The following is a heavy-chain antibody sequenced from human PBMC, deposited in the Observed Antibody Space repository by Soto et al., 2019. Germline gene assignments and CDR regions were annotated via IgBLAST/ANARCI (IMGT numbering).Heavy chain of an antibody. D-gene: IGHD3-22*01. J-gene: IGHJ6*02. CDR3: ARAPMIVVVNNGPDGMDV. V-gene: IGHV1-69*13. CDR1: GGTFSSYA. CDR2: IIPIFGTA. Sequence: SVKVSCKASGGTFSSYAISWVRQAPGQGLEWMGGIIPIFGTANYAQKFQGRVTITADESTSTAYMELSSLRSEDMAVYYCARAPMIVVVNNGPDGMDVWGQGTTVTVSS.